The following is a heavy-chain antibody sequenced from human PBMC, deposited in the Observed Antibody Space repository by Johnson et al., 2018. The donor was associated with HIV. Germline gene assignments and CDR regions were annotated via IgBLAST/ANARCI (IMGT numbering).Heavy chain of an antibody. CDR1: GFTVSSNY. V-gene: IGHV3-53*01. D-gene: IGHD1-1*01. CDR3: AVLTTGGLRVGNFDI. J-gene: IGHJ3*02. CDR2: IYSGGST. Sequence: VQLVESGGGLIQPGGSLRLSCAASGFTVSSNYMSWVRQAPGKGLEWVSVIYSGGSTYCADSVKGRFTISRDNSKNTLYLQMNSLRAEDTAVYYCAVLTTGGLRVGNFDIWGQGTMVTVSS.